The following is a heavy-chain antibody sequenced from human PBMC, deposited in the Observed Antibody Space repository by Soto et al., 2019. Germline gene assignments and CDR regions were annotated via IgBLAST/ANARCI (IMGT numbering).Heavy chain of an antibody. CDR3: ARLYSEDSSSWNNWFDP. CDR1: GYTFTSYG. Sequence: QVQLVQSGAEVKKPGASVKVSCKASGYTFTSYGISWVRPAPGQGLEWMGWISAYNGNTNYAQKLPGRVTMSTDTSTSTAYMELRSLSSDDTAVYLCARLYSEDSSSWNNWFDPWGQGTLVTVSA. D-gene: IGHD6-13*01. V-gene: IGHV1-18*01. CDR2: ISAYNGNT. J-gene: IGHJ5*02.